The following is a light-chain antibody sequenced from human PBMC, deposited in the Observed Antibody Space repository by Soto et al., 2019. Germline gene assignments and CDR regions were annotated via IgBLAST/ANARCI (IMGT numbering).Light chain of an antibody. V-gene: IGKV3-20*01. CDR1: QSVRSSY. Sequence: EIVLTQSPGTLSLSPGERATLSCRASQSVRSSYLAWYQQKPGQAPRLLIYGASSRATGIPDRFSGSGSVTDFTLTISRLEPEDFAVYYCQQYGSSPYTFGQGTKLEIK. CDR2: GAS. CDR3: QQYGSSPYT. J-gene: IGKJ2*01.